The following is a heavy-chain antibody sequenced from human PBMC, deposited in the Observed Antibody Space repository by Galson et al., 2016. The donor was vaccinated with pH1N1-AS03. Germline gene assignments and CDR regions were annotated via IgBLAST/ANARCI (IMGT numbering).Heavy chain of an antibody. Sequence: SLRLSCAASGFSFSSYGMHWARQAPGKGLEWVAFIPYDGNNKYYSDSVKGRFTISRDNSKSTVYLQMNSLRAGDTAVYYCAKDHSNFYGMDVWGQGTTVTVSS. CDR3: AKDHSNFYGMDV. CDR1: GFSFSSYG. D-gene: IGHD4-11*01. J-gene: IGHJ6*02. CDR2: IPYDGNNK. V-gene: IGHV3-30*02.